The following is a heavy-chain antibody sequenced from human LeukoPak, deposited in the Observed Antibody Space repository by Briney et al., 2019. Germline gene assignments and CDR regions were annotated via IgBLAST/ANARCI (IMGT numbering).Heavy chain of an antibody. Sequence: GRSLRLSCAASGFTFSSYGMHWVRQAPGKGLEWVADIWEEGSNKYYADSVEGRFTISRDNSKHALYLKMNSLRAEDTAVYYCARDSADIVVVPAAIPFDYWGQGTLVTVSS. D-gene: IGHD2-2*01. CDR2: IWEEGSNK. CDR1: GFTFSSYG. J-gene: IGHJ4*02. CDR3: ARDSADIVVVPAAIPFDY. V-gene: IGHV3-33*01.